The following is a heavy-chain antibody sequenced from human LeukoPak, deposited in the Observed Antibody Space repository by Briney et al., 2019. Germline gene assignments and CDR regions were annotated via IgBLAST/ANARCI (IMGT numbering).Heavy chain of an antibody. D-gene: IGHD3-22*01. Sequence: ETLSLTCTVSGGSMSSSSFYWGWIRQPPGKGLEWIGSIYYSGSTYYSPSLKSRVTISVDTSKNQFSLKLSSVTAADTAVYYCAREEPYYDSSGYPWDWGQGTLVIVSS. CDR2: IYYSGST. V-gene: IGHV4-39*07. CDR3: AREEPYYDSSGYPWD. J-gene: IGHJ4*02. CDR1: GGSMSSSSFY.